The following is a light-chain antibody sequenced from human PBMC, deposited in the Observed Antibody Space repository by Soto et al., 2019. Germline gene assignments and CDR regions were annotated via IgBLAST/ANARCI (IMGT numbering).Light chain of an antibody. CDR1: SSDVGSYNY. J-gene: IGLJ1*01. CDR2: EVS. CDR3: SPYTSSSTL. Sequence: QSVLTQPASVSGSPGQSITISCTVTSSDVGSYNYVSWYQQHPGKAPKLMIYEVSDRPSGISSRFSGSKSGNTASLTISGLQTEDEADYYCSPYTSSSTLFGTGTKVTVL. V-gene: IGLV2-14*01.